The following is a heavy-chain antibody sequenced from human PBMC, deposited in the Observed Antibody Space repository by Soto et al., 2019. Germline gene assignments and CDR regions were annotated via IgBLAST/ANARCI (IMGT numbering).Heavy chain of an antibody. CDR2: ISGSGGST. CDR3: AKFNIAAACTDY. D-gene: IGHD6-13*01. Sequence: EVQLLESGGGLVQPGGSLRLSCAASGFTFSSYAMSWVRQAPGKGLEWVSAISGSGGSTYYADSLKGRFTIPRDNSKNTLYLQMNSLRAEDTAVYYCAKFNIAAACTDYWGQGTLVTVSS. CDR1: GFTFSSYA. V-gene: IGHV3-23*01. J-gene: IGHJ4*02.